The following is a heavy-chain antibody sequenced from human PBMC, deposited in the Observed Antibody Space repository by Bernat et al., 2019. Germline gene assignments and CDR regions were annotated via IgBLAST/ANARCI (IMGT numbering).Heavy chain of an antibody. V-gene: IGHV2-5*02. J-gene: IGHJ1*01. Sequence: QITLKESGPTLVKPTQTLTLTCTFSGFSLSTSGVGVGWIRQPPGKALEWLALIYWDDDKRYSPSLKSRLTITKDTSKNQVVLTMTNMDPVDTATYYCARTDIAVAGPNPEYFQHWGQGTLVTVSS. D-gene: IGHD6-19*01. CDR3: ARTDIAVAGPNPEYFQH. CDR1: GFSLSTSGVG. CDR2: IYWDDDK.